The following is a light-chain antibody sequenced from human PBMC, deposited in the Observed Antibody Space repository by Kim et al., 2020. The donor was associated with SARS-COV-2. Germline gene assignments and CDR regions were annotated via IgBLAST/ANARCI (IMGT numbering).Light chain of an antibody. CDR2: KDS. CDR1: ALPKQY. Sequence: SYELTQPPSVSVSPGQTARITCSGDALPKQYAYWYQQKPGQAPVLVIYKDSERPSGIPERFSGSSSGTTVTLTTSGVQAEDEADYYCQSADSSGTWVFGGGTQLTVL. V-gene: IGLV3-25*03. J-gene: IGLJ7*01. CDR3: QSADSSGTWV.